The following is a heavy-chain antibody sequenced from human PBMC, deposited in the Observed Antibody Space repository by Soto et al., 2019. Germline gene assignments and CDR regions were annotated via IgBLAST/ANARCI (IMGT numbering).Heavy chain of an antibody. CDR2: FNPEGGGT. D-gene: IGHD5-12*01. J-gene: IGHJ5*02. V-gene: IGHV1-24*01. CDR3: ATVPVIVDIVNDYRACFDP. CDR1: ADTLTGLY. Sequence: ASVKVSCKVSADTLTGLYMHWVRQAPGKGLEWMGIFNPEGGGTRYAQKFQGRITMTADTSTDTAYMELGSLRSEDTAVYYCATVPVIVDIVNDYRACFDPWGQGTMVTVYS.